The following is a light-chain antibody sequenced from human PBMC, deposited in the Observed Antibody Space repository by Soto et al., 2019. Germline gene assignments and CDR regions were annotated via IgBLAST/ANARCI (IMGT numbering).Light chain of an antibody. J-gene: IGKJ4*01. CDR2: GAS. CDR3: HSYNQWLRT. Sequence: TVMTQSPATLSVSPGERVTVSCRAGQSVNSYLAWYQQKPGQAPRLLIRGASARATGIPARFSGRRSGKEFNLTISILQSEDFAVYYRHSYNQWLRTFGGGNKVEI. CDR1: QSVNSY. V-gene: IGKV3-15*01.